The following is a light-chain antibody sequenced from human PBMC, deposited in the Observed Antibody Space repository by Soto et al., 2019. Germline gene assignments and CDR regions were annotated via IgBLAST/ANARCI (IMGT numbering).Light chain of an antibody. CDR2: DAS. CDR3: LPRCTWPT. CDR1: ESVDFH. J-gene: IGKJ5*01. Sequence: VFTQSLATLSLSPRKGATLSCRASESVDFHLAWYQQKPGQAPRLLIYDASVRATGTPARFSGSGSGTAFTLTISSLEPEDIALYYCLPRCTWPTFGQGRRLE. V-gene: IGKV3-11*01.